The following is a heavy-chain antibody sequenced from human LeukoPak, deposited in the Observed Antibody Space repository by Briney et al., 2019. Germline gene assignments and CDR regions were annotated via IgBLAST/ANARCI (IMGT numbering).Heavy chain of an antibody. CDR1: GYTFTSYG. D-gene: IGHD3-10*01. CDR2: ISAYNGNT. CDR3: ARLWFGELLSATPNWFDP. J-gene: IGHJ5*02. V-gene: IGHV1-18*01. Sequence: ASVKVSCKASGYTFTSYGISWVRQAPGQGLEWMGWISAYNGNTSYAQKLQGRVTMTTDKSTSTAYMELRSLRSDDTAVYYCARLWFGELLSATPNWFDPWGQGTLVTVSS.